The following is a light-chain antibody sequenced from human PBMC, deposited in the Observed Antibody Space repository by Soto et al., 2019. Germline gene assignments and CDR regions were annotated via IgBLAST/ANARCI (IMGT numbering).Light chain of an antibody. CDR1: QSVSSSY. Sequence: EIVLTQSPGTLSLSPGERATLSCRASQSVSSSYLAWYQQNRGQAPRLLIYGASSRAPGIPDRFGGSGSGTDFTLTISRLEPEDFAVYYCQKYGSSRWTFGQGTRWIS. CDR3: QKYGSSRWT. J-gene: IGKJ1*01. CDR2: GAS. V-gene: IGKV3-20*01.